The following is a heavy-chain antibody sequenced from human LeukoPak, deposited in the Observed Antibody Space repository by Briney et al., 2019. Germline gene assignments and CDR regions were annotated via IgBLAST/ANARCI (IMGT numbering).Heavy chain of an antibody. CDR2: INRDGSRT. V-gene: IGHV3-74*01. CDR1: GFTFNIYA. CDR3: ARGGSDTAMAHDY. Sequence: GGSLRLSCAASGFTFNIYAMSWVRQVPGKGLMWVSRINRDGSRTDYADSVKGRFTISRDDAKNTLYLQVNSLRAEDTAVYFCARGGSDTAMAHDYWGQGTLVTVSS. D-gene: IGHD5-18*01. J-gene: IGHJ4*02.